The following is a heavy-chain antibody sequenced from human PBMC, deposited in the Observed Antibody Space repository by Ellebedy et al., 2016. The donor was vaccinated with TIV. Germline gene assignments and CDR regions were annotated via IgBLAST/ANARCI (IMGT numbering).Heavy chain of an antibody. J-gene: IGHJ6*02. V-gene: IGHV1-18*01. D-gene: IGHD3-10*01. CDR2: VSAYSGNT. CDR1: GYTFIDYG. Sequence: AASVKVSCKSSGYTFIDYGVTWVRQAPGQGLDWMGWVSAYSGNTNYAENLQGRVTKTTDTSTDTAYMELRSLRSDDTAVYFCARYSGSGTYYRNGMDVWGQGTTVTVSS. CDR3: ARYSGSGTYYRNGMDV.